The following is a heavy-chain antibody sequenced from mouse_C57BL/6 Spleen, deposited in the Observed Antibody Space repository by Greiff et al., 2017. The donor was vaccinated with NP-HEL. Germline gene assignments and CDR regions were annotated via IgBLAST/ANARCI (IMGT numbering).Heavy chain of an antibody. CDR2: ISSGGSYT. CDR3: ARPYESSYDYAMDY. Sequence: DVKLQESGGDLVKPGGSLKLSCAASGFTFSSYGMSWVRQTPDTRLEWVATISSGGSYTYYPDSVKGRFTISRDNAKNTLYLQLSSLKSEDTAMYYCARPYESSYDYAMDYWGQGTSVTVSS. D-gene: IGHD1-1*01. V-gene: IGHV5-6*02. CDR1: GFTFSSYG. J-gene: IGHJ4*01.